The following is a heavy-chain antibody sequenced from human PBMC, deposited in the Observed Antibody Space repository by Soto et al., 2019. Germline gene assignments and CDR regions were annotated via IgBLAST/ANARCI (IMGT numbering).Heavy chain of an antibody. CDR2: ISFDGSKK. CDR3: AREDDYGYRYINYGLDV. CDR1: GFTFNIYA. J-gene: IGHJ6*02. V-gene: IGHV3-30-3*01. Sequence: SLRLSCAASGFTFNIYALHWARQAPGKGLEWVAVISFDGSKKYYSDSVKGRFTISRDNLKNTLYLQMNNLRVEDAALYFCAREDDYGYRYINYGLDVWGQGTTVTVS. D-gene: IGHD4-17*01.